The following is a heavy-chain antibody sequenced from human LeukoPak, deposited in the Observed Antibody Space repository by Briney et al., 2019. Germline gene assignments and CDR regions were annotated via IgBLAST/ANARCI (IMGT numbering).Heavy chain of an antibody. Sequence: PGGSLRLSCAASGFTFSSYWMHWVRQAPGKGLVWVSRINSDGSSTSYADSVKGRSTISRDNAKNTLYLQMNSLRAEDTAVYYCARDLRRYYDRSGYYDAFDIWGQGTMVTVSS. V-gene: IGHV3-74*01. CDR3: ARDLRRYYDRSGYYDAFDI. CDR1: GFTFSSYW. CDR2: INSDGSST. D-gene: IGHD3-22*01. J-gene: IGHJ3*02.